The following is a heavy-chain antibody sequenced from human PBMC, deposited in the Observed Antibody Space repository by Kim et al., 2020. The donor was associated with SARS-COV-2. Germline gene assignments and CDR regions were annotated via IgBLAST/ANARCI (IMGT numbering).Heavy chain of an antibody. CDR2: I. V-gene: IGHV3-48*02. Sequence: IYYADSVKCRFTISRDNAKNSLYLHMNSLRDEETAVYYCASGYAPSGFDPWGQGTLVTVSS. CDR3: ASGYAPSGFDP. J-gene: IGHJ5*02. D-gene: IGHD2-8*01.